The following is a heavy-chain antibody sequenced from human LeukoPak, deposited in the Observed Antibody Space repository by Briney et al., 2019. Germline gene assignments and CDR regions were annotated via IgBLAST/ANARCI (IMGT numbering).Heavy chain of an antibody. CDR3: ARAGGGSSLLRFDY. D-gene: IGHD6-6*01. V-gene: IGHV3-11*04. CDR1: GFTFSDYY. CDR2: ISSSGGTI. J-gene: IGHJ4*02. Sequence: GGPLRLSCAASGFTFSDYYMSWIRQAPGKGLEWVSYISSSGGTIYYADSVKGRFTISRDNAKNSLFLQMNSLTAEDTAVYYCARAGGGSSLLRFDYWGQGTLATVSS.